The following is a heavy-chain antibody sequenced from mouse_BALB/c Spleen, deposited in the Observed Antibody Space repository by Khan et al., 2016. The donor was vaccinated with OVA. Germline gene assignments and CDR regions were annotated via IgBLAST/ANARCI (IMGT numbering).Heavy chain of an antibody. J-gene: IGHJ3*01. CDR2: INPNTGYT. D-gene: IGHD1-1*01. CDR1: GYTFTSYW. CDR3: ANRGSSSAWFTF. V-gene: IGHV1-7*01. Sequence: VQLQQSGAELAKPGASVKMSCKASGYTFTSYWMHWVTQRPGQGLAWIGYINPNTGYTEYNQKFKDKATLTADKSSSTAYMQLSSLTSEDSAVYYCANRGSSSAWFTFWGQGTLVTVSA.